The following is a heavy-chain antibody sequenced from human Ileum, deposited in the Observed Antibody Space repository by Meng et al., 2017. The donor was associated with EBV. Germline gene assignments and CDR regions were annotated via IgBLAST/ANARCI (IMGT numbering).Heavy chain of an antibody. CDR2: MYSSGTT. J-gene: IGHJ4*02. D-gene: IGHD6-13*01. V-gene: IGHV4-39*07. Sequence: QLRLRESGPGLVKPSETLSLSCTVSGGSISSSSYYWGWIRQPPGKGLEWIGSMYSSGTTNYNPSLTSRVTISLDTSKNQFSLKLSSVTAADTAVYYCARGSTPAAGAYWGQGTLVTVSS. CDR3: ARGSTPAAGAY. CDR1: GGSISSSSYY.